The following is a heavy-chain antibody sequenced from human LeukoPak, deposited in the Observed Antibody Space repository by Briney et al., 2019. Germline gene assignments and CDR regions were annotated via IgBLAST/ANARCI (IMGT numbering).Heavy chain of an antibody. CDR2: ISSSSSYI. CDR3: AREEGGRLGIDYYFDY. CDR1: GFTLRDYY. Sequence: GGSLRLSCAASGFTLRDYYMSWIRQAPGKGLEWVSFISSSSSYIYYADSVKGRFTISRDNAKNSLYLQMNSLRAEDTAVYYCAREEGGRLGIDYYFDYWGQGTLVTVSS. V-gene: IGHV3-11*06. J-gene: IGHJ4*02. D-gene: IGHD7-27*01.